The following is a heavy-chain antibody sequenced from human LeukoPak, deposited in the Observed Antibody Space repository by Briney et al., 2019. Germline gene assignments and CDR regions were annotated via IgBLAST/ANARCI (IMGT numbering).Heavy chain of an antibody. CDR3: ARDYTIKAPYFDY. V-gene: IGHV1-69*01. CDR2: IVPKYYTT. D-gene: IGHD5-24*01. Sequence: SVKVSCKASGGSFSSSTINWVRQAPGQGLEWMGEIVPKYYTTNYAQKFQGRVTISADSSTSTAYMELSSLTSEDTAVYYCARDYTIKAPYFDYWGRGTLVTVSS. CDR1: GGSFSSST. J-gene: IGHJ4*02.